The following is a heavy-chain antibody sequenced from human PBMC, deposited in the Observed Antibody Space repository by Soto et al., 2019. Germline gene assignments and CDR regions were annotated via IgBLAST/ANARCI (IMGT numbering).Heavy chain of an antibody. V-gene: IGHV1-2*02. CDR3: AGLSAAADDHFDY. J-gene: IGHJ4*02. CDR1: GYTFTGYY. CDR2: INPNSGGT. Sequence: AAVKFSSKAAGYTFTGYYMHWVRQAPGQGLDWMGWINPNSGGTNYAQTFQGRVTMTRDTSISTAYMELSRLRSDDTAVYYCAGLSAAADDHFDYWGQGTRVTASS. D-gene: IGHD2-2*01.